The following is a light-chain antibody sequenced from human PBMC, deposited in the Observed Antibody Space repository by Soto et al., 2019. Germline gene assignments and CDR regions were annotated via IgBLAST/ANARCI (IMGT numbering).Light chain of an antibody. V-gene: IGKV3-15*01. CDR2: FAS. Sequence: ERVMTQFPATLSVSPGAKATLSCRASQTVSNNLAWYQQKPGQAPRLLIYFASTRATGVPARFSGSGSGTEFTLTICNLRSEDSAVYYCQHYNEWPLTFGGGTKFEPK. J-gene: IGKJ4*02. CDR3: QHYNEWPLT. CDR1: QTVSNN.